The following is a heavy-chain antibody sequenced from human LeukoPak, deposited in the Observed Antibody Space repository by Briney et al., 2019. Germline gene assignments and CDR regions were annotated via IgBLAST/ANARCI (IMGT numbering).Heavy chain of an antibody. Sequence: PGGSLRLSCAASGFTFSSYAMSWVRQAPGKGLEWVSAISGSGGSTYHADSVKGRFTISRDNSKNTLYLQMNSLRAEDTAVYYCARPRRDGYNLDYFDYWGQGTLVTVSS. D-gene: IGHD5-24*01. CDR3: ARPRRDGYNLDYFDY. CDR1: GFTFSSYA. J-gene: IGHJ4*02. CDR2: ISGSGGST. V-gene: IGHV3-23*01.